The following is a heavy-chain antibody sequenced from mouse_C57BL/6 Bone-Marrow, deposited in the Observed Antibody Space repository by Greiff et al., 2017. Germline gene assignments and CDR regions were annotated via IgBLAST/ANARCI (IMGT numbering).Heavy chain of an antibody. CDR2: IYPGGGYT. D-gene: IGHD3-3*01. J-gene: IGHJ4*01. V-gene: IGHV1-63*01. Sequence: QVQLQQSGAELVRPGTSVKMSCKASGYTFTNYWIGWAKQRPGHGLEWIGDIYPGGGYTNYNEKFKGKATLTADKSSSTAYMQFSSLTSEDSAIYYCARKGRGAMDYWSQGTSVTVSS. CDR1: GYTFTNYW. CDR3: ARKGRGAMDY.